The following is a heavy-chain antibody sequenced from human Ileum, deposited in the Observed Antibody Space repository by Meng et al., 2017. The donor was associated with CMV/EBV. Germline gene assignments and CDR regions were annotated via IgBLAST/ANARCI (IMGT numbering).Heavy chain of an antibody. V-gene: IGHV1-18*01. D-gene: IGHD4-11*01. J-gene: IGHJ4*02. CDR3: AIATVWESFDY. CDR2: IREKNRKK. Sequence: KACGNNLKSKGNSRVREGTGEGNEWMGRIREKNRKKNKEQKIKGRITMTTDTSTSTEYMELRSRRSDDTAVYYCAIATVWESFDYWGQGTLVTVSS. CDR1: GNNLKSKG.